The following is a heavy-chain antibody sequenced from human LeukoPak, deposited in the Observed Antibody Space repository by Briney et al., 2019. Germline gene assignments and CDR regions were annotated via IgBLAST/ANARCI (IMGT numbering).Heavy chain of an antibody. Sequence: GASVMVSCKASGYTFTSNGISWVRHAPGQGLEWMGWISAYNGNTNYAQKVQGRVTMTTDTSTNTAYMELRSLTSDDTAVYYCARVLWFGETRNPIFDYWGQGTLVTVSS. CDR2: ISAYNGNT. D-gene: IGHD3-10*01. V-gene: IGHV1-18*01. J-gene: IGHJ4*02. CDR3: ARVLWFGETRNPIFDY. CDR1: GYTFTSNG.